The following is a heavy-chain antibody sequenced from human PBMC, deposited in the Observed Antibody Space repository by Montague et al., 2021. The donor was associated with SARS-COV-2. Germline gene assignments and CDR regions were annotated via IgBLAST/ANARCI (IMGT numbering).Heavy chain of an antibody. J-gene: IGHJ4*02. CDR2: IDPSDSNA. Sequence: QSGAEVKKPGESLRISCKGSGYSFTTYWINWVRQMPGKGLEWMGKIDPSDSNAYYSPSFQGHVTISVDKSISTAYLQWSSLKASDTAMFYCATPDYWGQGNLVTVSS. CDR1: GYSFTTYW. V-gene: IGHV5-10-1*01. CDR3: ATPDY.